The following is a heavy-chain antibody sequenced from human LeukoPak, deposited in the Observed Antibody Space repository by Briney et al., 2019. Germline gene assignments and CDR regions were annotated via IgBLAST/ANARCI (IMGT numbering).Heavy chain of an antibody. D-gene: IGHD5-18*01. Sequence: SETLSLTCAVSGGSISSSNWWSWVRQPPGKGLEWIGEIYHSGGTNYNPSLKSRVTISVDKSKNQFSLKLSSVTAADTAVYYCARAYSYGSNDAFDIWGQGTMVTVSS. V-gene: IGHV4-4*02. CDR1: GGSISSSNW. CDR3: ARAYSYGSNDAFDI. J-gene: IGHJ3*02. CDR2: IYHSGGT.